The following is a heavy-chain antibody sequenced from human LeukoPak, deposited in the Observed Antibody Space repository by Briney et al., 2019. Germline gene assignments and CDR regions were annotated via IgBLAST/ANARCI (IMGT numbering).Heavy chain of an antibody. CDR3: AREGFTLDY. CDR1: GFTFSSYE. Sequence: GGSLRLSCAASGFTFSSYEMNWVRQAPGKGLECVSYISSSGSTIYYADSVKGRFTISRDNAKNSLYLQMNSLSAEDTAVYYCAREGFTLDYWGQGTLVTVSS. J-gene: IGHJ4*02. CDR2: ISSSGSTI. V-gene: IGHV3-48*03.